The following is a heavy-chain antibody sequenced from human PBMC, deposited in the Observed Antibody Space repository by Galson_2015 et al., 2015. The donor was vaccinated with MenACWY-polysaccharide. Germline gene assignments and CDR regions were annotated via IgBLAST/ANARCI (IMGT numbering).Heavy chain of an antibody. D-gene: IGHD4-23*01. CDR2: ISSSGRTI. Sequence: SLRFSCAVSGFTFTDYYMSWIRQAPGKGLEWVSYISSSGRTIYYADSVKGRFTLSRDNAKNSLYLQMNSLRAEDTAVYYCAREAVVGAFDIWGQGTMVTVSS. V-gene: IGHV3-11*01. J-gene: IGHJ3*02. CDR3: AREAVVGAFDI. CDR1: GFTFTDYY.